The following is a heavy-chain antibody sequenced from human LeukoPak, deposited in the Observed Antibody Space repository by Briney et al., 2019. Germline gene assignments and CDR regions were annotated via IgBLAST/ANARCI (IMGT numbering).Heavy chain of an antibody. CDR2: ISVYNGNT. D-gene: IGHD2-21*01. CDR1: GYTFTSYG. J-gene: IGHJ4*02. CDR3: ARSGEPYRSGDCYYSHDY. Sequence: ASVKVSCKASGYTFTSYGISWVRQAPGQGLEWMGWISVYNGNTNYAQKLQGRVTMTTDTSTSTAYMELRSLRSDDTAVYYCARSGEPYRSGDCYYSHDYWGQGTLVTVSS. V-gene: IGHV1-18*01.